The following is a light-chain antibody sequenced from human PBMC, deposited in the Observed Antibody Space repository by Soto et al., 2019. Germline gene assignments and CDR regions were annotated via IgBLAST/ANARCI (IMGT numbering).Light chain of an antibody. CDR1: SSNIGNNY. V-gene: IGLV1-51*01. CDR3: GTWDSSLSAVV. CDR2: DNN. J-gene: IGLJ2*01. Sequence: QSVLTQPPSVSAAPGQKVTISCSGSSSNIGNNYVSWYQQLPGTAPKLLIYDNNKRPSEIPDRFSGSKSGTSATLGITGLQTGDEADYYCGTWDSSLSAVVFGGGTQVTVL.